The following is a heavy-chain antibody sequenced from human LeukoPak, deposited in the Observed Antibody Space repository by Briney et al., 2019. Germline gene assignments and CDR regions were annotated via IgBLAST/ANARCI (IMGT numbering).Heavy chain of an antibody. CDR2: IRGGASQL. Sequence: GGSLRLSCVGSGFSIGAFLVTWGRPAPGKGLEGVANIRGGASQLYYVDSVKGRFTISRDNAKNSLYLQMSNLRAEDTSVYYCARDRNYCSSDRCYDVFDIWGQGTMVTVSS. D-gene: IGHD6-19*01. CDR1: GFSIGAFL. V-gene: IGHV3-7*01. CDR3: ARDRNYCSSDRCYDVFDI. J-gene: IGHJ3*02.